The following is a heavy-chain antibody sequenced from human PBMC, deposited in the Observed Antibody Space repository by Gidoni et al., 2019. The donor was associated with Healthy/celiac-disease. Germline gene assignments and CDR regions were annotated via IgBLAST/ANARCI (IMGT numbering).Heavy chain of an antibody. CDR3: ALYQLLGSYYYYGMDV. Sequence: QVQLVESGGGLVKPGGSMRLSCAASGFTFSDYYMSWIRQAPGKGLEWFSYISSSGSTIYYADSVKGRFTISRDNAKNSLYLQMNSLRAEDTAVYYCALYQLLGSYYYYGMDVWGQGTTVTVSS. V-gene: IGHV3-11*01. D-gene: IGHD2-2*01. J-gene: IGHJ6*02. CDR2: ISSSGSTI. CDR1: GFTFSDYY.